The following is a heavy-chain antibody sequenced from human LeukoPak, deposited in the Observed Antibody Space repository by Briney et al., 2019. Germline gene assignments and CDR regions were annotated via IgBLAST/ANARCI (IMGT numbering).Heavy chain of an antibody. Sequence: GGSLRLTCAATGFTFSSHWMNWVRQAPGKGLEWVAKIKQDGSEKYYADSVKGRFTISRDNAKNSLYLQLNSLRAEDTAVYYCARNINNFWSGYLDYMDVWGKGTTVTVSS. V-gene: IGHV3-7*01. CDR3: ARNINNFWSGYLDYMDV. CDR1: GFTFSSHW. J-gene: IGHJ6*03. CDR2: IKQDGSEK. D-gene: IGHD3-3*01.